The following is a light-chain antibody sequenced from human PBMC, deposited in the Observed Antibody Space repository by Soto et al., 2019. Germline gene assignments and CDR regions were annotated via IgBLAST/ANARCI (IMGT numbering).Light chain of an antibody. CDR1: SSNIGTNT. CDR2: SNN. J-gene: IGLJ2*01. CDR3: AAWYGSLNGVL. V-gene: IGLV1-44*01. Sequence: QLVLTQPPSASGTPGQRVTISCSGSSSNIGTNTVNWYQQLPGSAPKFLIYSNNQRPSGVPDRFSGSKSGTSASLAISGLQPDDEAEYYCAAWYGSLNGVLFGGGTKVTVL.